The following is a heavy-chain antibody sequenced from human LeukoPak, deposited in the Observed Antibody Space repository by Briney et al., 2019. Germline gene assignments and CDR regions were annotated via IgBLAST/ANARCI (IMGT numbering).Heavy chain of an antibody. CDR1: GFSLSSSGVA. D-gene: IGHD3-22*01. CDR3: AHGLGYSHRSGYFDY. Sequence: SGPTLVKPPQTLTLTCTFSGFSLSSSGVAVGWIRQPPGKALEWLAVIFWDDDERYNPSPKTRLTLTKDTSKNQVVFTMTNMDPVDTATFYCAHGLGYSHRSGYFDYWGQGILVTVSS. V-gene: IGHV2-5*02. J-gene: IGHJ4*02. CDR2: IFWDDDE.